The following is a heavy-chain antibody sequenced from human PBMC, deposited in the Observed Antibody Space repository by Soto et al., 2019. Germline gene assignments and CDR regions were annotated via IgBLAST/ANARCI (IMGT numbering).Heavy chain of an antibody. V-gene: IGHV1-8*01. J-gene: IGHJ6*02. Sequence: QVQLVQSGAEVKKPGASVKVSCKASGYTFTSYDINWVRQATGQGLEWMGWMNPNSGNTGYAQKFQGRVTMTRNTSISKAYMELSSLRSEDTAVYYCAGGGYSYGPDEGYYYYGMDVWGQGTTVTVSS. CDR2: MNPNSGNT. CDR1: GYTFTSYD. D-gene: IGHD5-18*01. CDR3: AGGGYSYGPDEGYYYYGMDV.